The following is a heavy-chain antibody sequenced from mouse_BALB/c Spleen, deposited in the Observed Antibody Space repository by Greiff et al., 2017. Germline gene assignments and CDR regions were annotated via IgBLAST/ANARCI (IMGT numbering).Heavy chain of an antibody. CDR3: ARDYGNYEAMDY. CDR1: GYAFTNYL. J-gene: IGHJ4*01. Sequence: QVQLQQSGAELVRPGTSVKVSCKASGYAFTNYLIEWVKQRPGQGLEWIGVINPGSGGTNYNEKFKGKATLTADKSSSTAYMQLSSLTSDDSAVYFCARDYGNYEAMDYWGQGTSVTVSS. V-gene: IGHV1-54*01. D-gene: IGHD2-1*01. CDR2: INPGSGGT.